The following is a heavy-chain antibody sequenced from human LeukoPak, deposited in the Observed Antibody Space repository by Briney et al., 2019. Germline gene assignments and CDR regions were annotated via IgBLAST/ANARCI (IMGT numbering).Heavy chain of an antibody. D-gene: IGHD3-10*01. CDR1: GGSISNYY. Sequence: SETLSLTCTVSGGSISNYYWSWIRQPPGKGLEWIGYIYYSGSTNYNPSLKSRVTISVDTSKKQFSLKLSSVTAADTAVYYCAYITLVRGVPLFDYWGQGTLVTVSS. CDR2: IYYSGST. V-gene: IGHV4-59*01. J-gene: IGHJ4*02. CDR3: AYITLVRGVPLFDY.